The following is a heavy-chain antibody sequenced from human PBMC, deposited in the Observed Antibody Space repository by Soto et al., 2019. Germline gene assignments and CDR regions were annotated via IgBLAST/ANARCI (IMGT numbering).Heavy chain of an antibody. Sequence: PSETLSLTCTVSGGSISSSSYYWGWIRQPPGKGLEWIGSIYYSGSTYYNPSLKSRVTISVDTSKNQFSLKLSSVTAADTAVYYCAIEGSGWPYNWFDPWGQGTLVTVSS. CDR3: AIEGSGWPYNWFDP. CDR1: GGSISSSSYY. CDR2: IYYSGST. J-gene: IGHJ5*02. V-gene: IGHV4-39*01. D-gene: IGHD6-19*01.